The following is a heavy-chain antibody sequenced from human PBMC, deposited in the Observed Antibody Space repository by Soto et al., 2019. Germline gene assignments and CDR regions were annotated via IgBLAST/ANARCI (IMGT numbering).Heavy chain of an antibody. CDR3: ARPKGQVVSAFAI. CDR2: IIPIFGTA. J-gene: IGHJ3*02. CDR1: GGTFSSYA. D-gene: IGHD2-15*01. V-gene: IGHV1-69*01. Sequence: QVQLVQSGAEVKKPGSSVKVSCKASGGTFSSYAISWVRQAPGQGIEWMGGIIPIFGTANYAQKFQGRVTMTAAESRSTAYMELSSLRSGDTAVYYCARPKGQVVSAFAIWGQGTMVTVSS.